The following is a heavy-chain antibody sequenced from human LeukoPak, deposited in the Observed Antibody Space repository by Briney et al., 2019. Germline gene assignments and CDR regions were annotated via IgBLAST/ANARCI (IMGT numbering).Heavy chain of an antibody. CDR3: ARHYGSREWSAFDI. CDR2: IYYSGST. J-gene: IGHJ3*02. V-gene: IGHV4-59*01. D-gene: IGHD3-10*01. CDR1: GGSISSYY. Sequence: SETLSLTCTVSGGSISSYYWSWIRQPPGKGLEWIGYIYYSGSTNYNPSLKSRVTISVDTSKNQFSLKLSSVTAADTAVYYCARHYGSREWSAFDIWGQGTMVTVSS.